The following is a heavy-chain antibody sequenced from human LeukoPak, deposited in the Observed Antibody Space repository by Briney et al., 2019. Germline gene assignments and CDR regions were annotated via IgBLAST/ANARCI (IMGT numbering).Heavy chain of an antibody. D-gene: IGHD2-15*01. CDR2: ISSSGGST. Sequence: GGSLRLSCAASGFTFSSYAMSWVRQAPGKGLEWVSGISSSGGSTYYADSVKGRFTISRDNSKNTLYLQMNSLRVEDTAVYYCARAQIRSGGYGMDVWGQGTTVTVSS. CDR1: GFTFSSYA. V-gene: IGHV3-23*01. CDR3: ARAQIRSGGYGMDV. J-gene: IGHJ6*02.